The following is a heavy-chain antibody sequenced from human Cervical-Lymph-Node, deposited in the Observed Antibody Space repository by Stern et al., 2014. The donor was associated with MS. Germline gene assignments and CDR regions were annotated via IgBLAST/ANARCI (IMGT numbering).Heavy chain of an antibody. CDR3: ARYSPPPFTMTGFDP. D-gene: IGHD3-22*01. V-gene: IGHV4-39*01. CDR2: IYYSGTT. Sequence: QVQLQESGPGLVKPSETLSLTCTVSGGSISSSSYYWGWIRQPPGKGLEWIGSIYYSGTTYYNPSLKSRVTISVDTSKNQFSLKLSSVTAADTAVYYCARYSPPPFTMTGFDPWGQGTLVTVSS. CDR1: GGSISSSSYY. J-gene: IGHJ5*02.